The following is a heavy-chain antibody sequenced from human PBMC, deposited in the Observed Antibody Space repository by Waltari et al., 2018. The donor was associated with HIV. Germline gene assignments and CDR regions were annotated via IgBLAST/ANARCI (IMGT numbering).Heavy chain of an antibody. V-gene: IGHV1-3*01. Sequence: QVQLVQSGAEVKKPGASVKVSCKASGYSITNYVMQWVRQAPGQSLEWMGWINGGNGNTKYSQKFHGRVTITRDTSASTGYMELNSLTSEDTAVYYCARDSIASSGRIDPWGQGTLVTVSS. CDR2: INGGNGNT. J-gene: IGHJ5*02. CDR3: ARDSIASSGRIDP. CDR1: GYSITNYV. D-gene: IGHD6-13*01.